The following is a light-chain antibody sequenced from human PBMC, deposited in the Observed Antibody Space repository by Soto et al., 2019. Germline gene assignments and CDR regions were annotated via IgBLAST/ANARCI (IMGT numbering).Light chain of an antibody. CDR3: CSYAGSHTKYV. Sequence: QSVLTQPPSASGTPGQRVTISCSGSSANIGSNTVNWYQQLPGTAPKLLIYSNNQRPSGVPDRFSGSKSGTSASLAISGLQSEDEADYYCCSYAGSHTKYVFGTGTKLTVL. CDR2: SNN. V-gene: IGLV1-44*01. CDR1: SANIGSNT. J-gene: IGLJ1*01.